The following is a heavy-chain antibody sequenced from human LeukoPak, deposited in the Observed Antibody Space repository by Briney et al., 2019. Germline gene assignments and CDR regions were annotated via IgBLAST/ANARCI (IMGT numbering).Heavy chain of an antibody. CDR3: AKGPLRGTAAAIDY. J-gene: IGHJ4*02. CDR2: ISYDGRNK. Sequence: GGSLRLSCAASGFTFNNYGMHWVRQAPGKGLEWVAVISYDGRNKHYPGSVKGRFTISRDISTDTLWLQMDSLRTEDTAVYYCAKGPLRGTAAAIDYWGQGTLVTVSS. CDR1: GFTFNNYG. D-gene: IGHD2-2*01. V-gene: IGHV3-30*18.